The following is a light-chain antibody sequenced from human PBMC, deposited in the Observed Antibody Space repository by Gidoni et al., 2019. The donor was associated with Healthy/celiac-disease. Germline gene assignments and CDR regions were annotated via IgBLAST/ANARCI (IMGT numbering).Light chain of an antibody. V-gene: IGKV1-39*01. CDR1: QSISSY. CDR3: QQRYSTLWT. CDR2: AAS. Sequence: DIQMTQSPSSLSASVGDRVTITCRASQSISSYINWYQQKPGKAPKLLIYAASSLQSGVPSRFSGSGSWTDFTLTISSLQPEDVATYYCQQRYSTLWTFGQGTKVEIK. J-gene: IGKJ1*01.